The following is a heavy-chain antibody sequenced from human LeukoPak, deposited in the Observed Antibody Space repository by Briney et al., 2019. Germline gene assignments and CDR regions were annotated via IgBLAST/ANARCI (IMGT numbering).Heavy chain of an antibody. D-gene: IGHD3-22*01. V-gene: IGHV5-51*01. Sequence: GESLKISCKGSGDTFTNSWIGWVRQMPGKGLEWMGIIYPDDSDIRYSPSFQGQVTISADKSITTAYLQWSSLKASDTAMYYCARYYYDRAVGPFDYWGQGSLVTVSS. CDR1: GDTFTNSW. CDR2: IYPDDSDI. CDR3: ARYYYDRAVGPFDY. J-gene: IGHJ4*02.